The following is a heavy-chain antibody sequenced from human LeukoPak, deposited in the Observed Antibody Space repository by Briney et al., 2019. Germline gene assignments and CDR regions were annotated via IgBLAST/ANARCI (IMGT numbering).Heavy chain of an antibody. CDR3: ARSSGSYFGRRYFDL. V-gene: IGHV4-61*02. D-gene: IGHD3-10*01. Sequence: SETLSLTCTVSGGSISSGSYYWRWIRQPAGKGLEWIGRIYTSGSTNYNPSLKSRVTISVDTSKNQFSLKLSSVTAADTAVYYCARSSGSYFGRRYFDLWGRGTLVTVSS. CDR1: GGSISSGSYY. J-gene: IGHJ2*01. CDR2: IYTSGST.